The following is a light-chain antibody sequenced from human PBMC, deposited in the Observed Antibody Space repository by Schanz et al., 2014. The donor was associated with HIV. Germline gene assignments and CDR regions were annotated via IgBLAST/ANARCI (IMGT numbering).Light chain of an antibody. CDR2: EVT. V-gene: IGLV2-8*01. CDR3: SSYTSSSAVV. CDR1: RSDIGNYDF. J-gene: IGLJ2*01. Sequence: QSALTQPPSASGSPGQSVTISCTGTRSDIGNYDFVSWYQQHPGQAPKLIIYEVTKRPSGVPARFSGSKSDNTASLTVSGLQAEDEADYYCSSYTSSSAVVFGGGTKLTVL.